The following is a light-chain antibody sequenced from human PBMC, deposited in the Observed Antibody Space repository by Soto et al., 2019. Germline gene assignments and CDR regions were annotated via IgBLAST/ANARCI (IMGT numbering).Light chain of an antibody. Sequence: EIVLTQSPGTLSLSPGERATLSGRASQSVNINYLAWYQHKPGQSPRLLMYGTSTRATGVPGRFSGSGSGTDFTLTISRLEPEDFAVYYCQQFASSPRTVGQGTKVE. CDR1: QSVNINY. J-gene: IGKJ1*01. CDR2: GTS. V-gene: IGKV3-20*01. CDR3: QQFASSPRT.